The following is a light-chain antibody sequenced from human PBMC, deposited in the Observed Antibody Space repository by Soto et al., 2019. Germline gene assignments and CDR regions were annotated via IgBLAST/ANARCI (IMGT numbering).Light chain of an antibody. CDR3: QSYDSSLSGYV. V-gene: IGLV1-40*01. CDR2: SNK. CDR1: TSNIGAGYD. J-gene: IGLJ1*01. Sequence: QSVLTQPPSVSGAPGQRVTISCTGSTSNIGAGYDVHWYQQIPGRTPKLLIYSNKNRPSGVPDRFSGSKSGTSASLAITGLQAEDEGDYYCQSYDSSLSGYVFGTGTKVTVL.